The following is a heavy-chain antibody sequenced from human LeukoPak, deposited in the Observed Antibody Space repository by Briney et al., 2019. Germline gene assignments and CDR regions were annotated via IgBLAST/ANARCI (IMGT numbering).Heavy chain of an antibody. CDR3: ATLAEYYYDSSRYYFDY. V-gene: IGHV4-4*02. CDR1: GGPISSSNW. Sequence: SETLSLTCAVSGGPISSSNWWSWVRQPPGKGLEWIGEIYHSGSTNYNPSLKSRVTISVDKSKNQFSLKLSSVTAADTAVYYCATLAEYYYDSSRYYFDYWGQGTLVTVSS. D-gene: IGHD3-22*01. J-gene: IGHJ4*02. CDR2: IYHSGST.